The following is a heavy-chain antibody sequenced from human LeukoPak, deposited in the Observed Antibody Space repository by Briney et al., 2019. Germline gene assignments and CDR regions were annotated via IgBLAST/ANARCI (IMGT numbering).Heavy chain of an antibody. Sequence: SVMVSCKASGSTFSSYAISWVRQAPGQGLEWMGGIIPIFGTANYAQKFQGRVTITADKSTSTAYMELSSLRSEDTAVYYCARDRVGYSYGPFDYWGQGTLVTVSS. J-gene: IGHJ4*02. CDR2: IIPIFGTA. CDR3: ARDRVGYSYGPFDY. CDR1: GSTFSSYA. D-gene: IGHD5-18*01. V-gene: IGHV1-69*06.